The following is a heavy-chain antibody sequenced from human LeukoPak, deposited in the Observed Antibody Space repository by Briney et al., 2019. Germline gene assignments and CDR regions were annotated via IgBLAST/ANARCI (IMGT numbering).Heavy chain of an antibody. J-gene: IGHJ4*02. V-gene: IGHV3-23*01. CDR1: GFTFTNYA. Sequence: GGSLRLSCAASGFTFTNYAMTWVRQAPGKGLECVSAISGSGTTYHADSVKGRFTISRDSSKNTLYLQMNYLRAEDTAIYYCAKGYSTSWPPGSFWGQGTLVTVSS. D-gene: IGHD6-13*01. CDR2: ISGSGTT. CDR3: AKGYSTSWPPGSF.